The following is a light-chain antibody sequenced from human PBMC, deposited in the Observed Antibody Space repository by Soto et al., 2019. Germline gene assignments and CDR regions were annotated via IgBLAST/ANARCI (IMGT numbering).Light chain of an antibody. V-gene: IGKV3-20*01. J-gene: IGKJ3*01. CDR1: QSVGSS. CDR2: GAS. CDR3: HHYGGSPFT. Sequence: EIVLTQSPGTLYLSPGERASLSCRTSQSVGSSLAWYQQKPGQAPRLLIYGASGRATGIPDRFSGSGWGTDFTLTISRLEPEDFAVYYCHHYGGSPFTFGPWTKVEIK.